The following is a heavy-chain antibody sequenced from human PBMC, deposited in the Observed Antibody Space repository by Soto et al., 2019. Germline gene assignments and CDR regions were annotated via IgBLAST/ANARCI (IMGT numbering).Heavy chain of an antibody. J-gene: IGHJ5*02. Sequence: ASVKVSCKASGYTFTGYYIHWVRQAPGQGLEWMGWINPNSGGTNYAQKFQGWVTMTRDTSISTAYMELSRLRSDDTAVYYCAREHYGNSAWFDPWGQGTLVTVSS. CDR2: INPNSGGT. CDR1: GYTFTGYY. V-gene: IGHV1-2*04. CDR3: AREHYGNSAWFDP. D-gene: IGHD3-10*01.